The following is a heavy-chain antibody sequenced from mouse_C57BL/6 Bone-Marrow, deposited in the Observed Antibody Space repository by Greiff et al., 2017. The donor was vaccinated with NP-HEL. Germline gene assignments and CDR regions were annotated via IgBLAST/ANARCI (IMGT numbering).Heavy chain of an antibody. V-gene: IGHV1-72*01. J-gene: IGHJ2*01. Sequence: QVQLQQPGAELVKPGASVKLSCKASGYTFTSYLMHWVKQRPGRGLEWIGRIEPKSGGTKYNEKFKGKATLTAEKPSSTAYMQLNSLTSEDSAVYYCARYSYTGSSVDYCGRGNALTVSS. CDR2: IEPKSGGT. CDR3: ARYSYTGSSVDY. CDR1: GYTFTSYL. D-gene: IGHD1-1*02.